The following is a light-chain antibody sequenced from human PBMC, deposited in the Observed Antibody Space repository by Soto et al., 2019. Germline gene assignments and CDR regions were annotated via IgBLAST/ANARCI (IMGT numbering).Light chain of an antibody. CDR3: SSHTGSTVV. CDR2: DVS. Sequence: QSVLTQPASVSGSPGQSITISCTGTSSDVGTYNYVSWYQQHPGKAPKLMIYDVSNRPSGVSNRFSGSKSGNTPSLTISGLQAEDEADYYCSSHTGSTVVFGGGTQLTVL. J-gene: IGLJ2*01. V-gene: IGLV2-14*01. CDR1: SSDVGTYNY.